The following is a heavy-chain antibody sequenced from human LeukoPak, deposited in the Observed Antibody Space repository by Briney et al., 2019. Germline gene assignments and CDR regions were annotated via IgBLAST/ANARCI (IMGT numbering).Heavy chain of an antibody. CDR3: ARHRYCNSSSCYAFDY. Sequence: SETLSLTCNVFGGSVSISNYYWGWIRQPPGKGLEWIGSIYYTGSADYNPSLKSRVTISVDTSKNQFSLKLTSVTAADAAVYYCARHRYCNSSSCYAFDYWGQGTLVTVSS. J-gene: IGHJ4*02. CDR1: GGSVSISNYY. V-gene: IGHV4-39*01. CDR2: IYYTGSA. D-gene: IGHD2-2*01.